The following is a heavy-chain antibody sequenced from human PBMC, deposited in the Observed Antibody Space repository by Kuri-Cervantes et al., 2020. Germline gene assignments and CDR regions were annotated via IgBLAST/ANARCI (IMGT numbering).Heavy chain of an antibody. CDR2: ISSGGSST. CDR3: ARGNSYAMDV. CDR1: GFTFSSYW. J-gene: IGHJ6*02. Sequence: GGSLRLSCAASGFTFSSYWMHWVRQAPGKGLVWVSRISSGGSSTRYADSVKGRFSISRDNATNTLYLHMNSLRAEDTAVYYCARGNSYAMDVWGQGTTVTVSS. V-gene: IGHV3-74*01.